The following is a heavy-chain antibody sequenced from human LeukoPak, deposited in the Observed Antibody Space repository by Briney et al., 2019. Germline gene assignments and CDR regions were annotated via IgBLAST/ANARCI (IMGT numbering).Heavy chain of an antibody. CDR3: ARAFRARYFDL. V-gene: IGHV4-39*01. CDR1: GGSITTSSYY. Sequence: SETLSLTCTVSGGSITTSSYYWGWIRQPPGKGLEWIGIIYYSGSTYYNPSLKGRVTISVDTSKNQLSLKLSSVTAADTAVYYCARAFRARYFDLWGRGTLVTVSS. J-gene: IGHJ2*01. D-gene: IGHD2/OR15-2a*01. CDR2: IYYSGST.